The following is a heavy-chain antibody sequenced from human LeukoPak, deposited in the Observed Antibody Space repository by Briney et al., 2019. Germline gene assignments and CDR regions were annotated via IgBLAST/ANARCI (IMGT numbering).Heavy chain of an antibody. J-gene: IGHJ3*01. CDR2: IYYSGNT. CDR1: GGSLSSYY. CDR3: ARLSPTRYCGADCYSSGAFYL. V-gene: IGHV4-59*01. Sequence: SGPGLVKPSETLSLTCTVSGGSLSSYYWTWIRQPPGKGLECIGYIYYSGNTNYNPSLKSRVTISVDTSENQFSLKLSSVTAADTAVYYCARLSPTRYCGADCYSSGAFYLWVQGRMASVSS. D-gene: IGHD2-21*02.